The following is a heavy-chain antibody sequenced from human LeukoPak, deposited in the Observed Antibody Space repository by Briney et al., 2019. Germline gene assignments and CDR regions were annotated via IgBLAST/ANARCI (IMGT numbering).Heavy chain of an antibody. CDR2: INPNSGGT. Sequence: GASVKVPCKASGYTFTGYYMHWVRQAPGQGLEWMGWINPNSGGTNYAQKFQGRVTMTRDTSISTAYMELSRLRSDDTAVYYCARSQVDTAMSGLFFDYWGQGTLVTVSS. CDR1: GYTFTGYY. V-gene: IGHV1-2*02. D-gene: IGHD5-18*01. CDR3: ARSQVDTAMSGLFFDY. J-gene: IGHJ4*02.